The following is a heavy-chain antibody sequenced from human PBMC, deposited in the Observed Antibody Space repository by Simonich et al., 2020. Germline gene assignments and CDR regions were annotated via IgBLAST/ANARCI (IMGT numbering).Heavy chain of an antibody. CDR3: ARHDRWLQFYFDY. D-gene: IGHD5-12*01. CDR1: GGTISSYY. V-gene: IGHV4-59*08. CDR2: IYYREST. Sequence: QVQLQESGPGLVKPSETLSLTCTVSGGTISSYYWSWIRQPPGKGLEWIGYIYYRESTNYNPSLNSRVTISVDTSKNQFSLKLSSVTAADTAVYYCARHDRWLQFYFDYWGQGTLVTVSS. J-gene: IGHJ4*02.